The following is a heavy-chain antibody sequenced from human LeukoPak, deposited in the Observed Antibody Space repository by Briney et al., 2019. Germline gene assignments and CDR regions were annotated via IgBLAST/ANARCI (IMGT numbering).Heavy chain of an antibody. V-gene: IGHV3-30*18. J-gene: IGHJ4*02. CDR3: AKGSNGYGDY. CDR1: GLTFSNYG. Sequence: PGRSLRLSCAASGLTFSNYGMHWVRQAPGKGLEWVAVISYDGSDKYYADSVKGRFTISRDNSKNTLSLQMNGLRAEDTAVYYCAKGSNGYGDYWGQGTLVTVSS. CDR2: ISYDGSDK. D-gene: IGHD5-18*01.